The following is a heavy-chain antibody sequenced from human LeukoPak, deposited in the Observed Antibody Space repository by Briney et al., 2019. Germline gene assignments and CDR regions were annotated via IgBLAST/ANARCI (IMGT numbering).Heavy chain of an antibody. Sequence: GGSLRLSCAASGFTFSSYAMSWVRQAPGKGLEWVSYISGSGSAIYYADSVKGRFTISRDNGKNSLYLQLNSLRDEDTAVYYRARAPPDYGDFDNWGQGTLVTVSS. V-gene: IGHV3-48*02. CDR1: GFTFSSYA. CDR2: ISGSGSAI. D-gene: IGHD4-17*01. J-gene: IGHJ4*02. CDR3: ARAPPDYGDFDN.